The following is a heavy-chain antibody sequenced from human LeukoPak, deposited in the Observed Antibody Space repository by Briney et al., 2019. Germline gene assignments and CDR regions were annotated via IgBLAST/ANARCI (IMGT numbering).Heavy chain of an antibody. V-gene: IGHV1-18*01. J-gene: IGHJ4*02. CDR3: ARGMPNCSGGSCYFF. CDR2: ISAYNGNT. D-gene: IGHD2-15*01. CDR1: GYTFTSYG. Sequence: ASVKVSCKAAGYTFTSYGISWVRQARGQGLEWMGWISAYNGNTNYAQKLQGRVTMTTDTSTSTAYMELRSLRSDDTAVYYCARGMPNCSGGSCYFFWGQGTLVTVSS.